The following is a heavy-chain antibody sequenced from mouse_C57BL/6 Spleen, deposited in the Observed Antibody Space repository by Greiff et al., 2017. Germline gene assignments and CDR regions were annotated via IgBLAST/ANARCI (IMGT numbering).Heavy chain of an antibody. D-gene: IGHD2-2*01. CDR3: AREGLRRGYAMDY. J-gene: IGHJ4*01. Sequence: VQLQQSGPELVKPGASVKISCKASGYTFTDYYMNWVKQSHGKSLEWIGDINPNNGGTSYNQKFKGKATLTVDKSSSTADMELRSLTSEDSAVYYCAREGLRRGYAMDYWGQGTSVTVSS. V-gene: IGHV1-26*01. CDR2: INPNNGGT. CDR1: GYTFTDYY.